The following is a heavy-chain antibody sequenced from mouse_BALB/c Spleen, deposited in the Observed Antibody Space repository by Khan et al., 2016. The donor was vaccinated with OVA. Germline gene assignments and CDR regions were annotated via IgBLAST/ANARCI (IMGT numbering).Heavy chain of an antibody. CDR2: IDPYNGGT. D-gene: IGHD1-1*01. Sequence: IQLVQSGPELVKPGASVKVSCKASGYSFTDYNMFWVKQSHGKSLEWIGYIDPYNGGTRYNQKFKDKATLTVDKSSRTAFMQLNSLTSEDSSVFYCARTDYYDNSYYCDYWGQGTTLTVSS. V-gene: IGHV1S135*01. CDR1: GYSFTDYN. J-gene: IGHJ2*01. CDR3: ARTDYYDNSYYCDY.